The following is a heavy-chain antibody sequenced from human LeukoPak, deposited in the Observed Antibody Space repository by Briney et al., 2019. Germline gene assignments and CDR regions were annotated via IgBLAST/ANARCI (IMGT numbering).Heavy chain of an antibody. J-gene: IGHJ6*03. D-gene: IGHD2-15*01. V-gene: IGHV1-18*01. CDR3: ASGLLGYYYMDV. CDR2: ISAYNGNT. CDR1: GYTFTSYG. Sequence: ASVKVSCKASGYTFTSYGISWVRQAPGQGLEWMGWISAYNGNTNYAQKLQGRVTMTTNTSTSTAYMELRSLRSDDTAVYYCASGLLGYYYMDVWGKGTTVTVSS.